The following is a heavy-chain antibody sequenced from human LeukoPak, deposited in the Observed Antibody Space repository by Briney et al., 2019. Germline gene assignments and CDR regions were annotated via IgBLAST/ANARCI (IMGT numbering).Heavy chain of an antibody. Sequence: GGSLRLSCAASGFTFDDYAMHWVRQAPGKGLEWVSLISGDGGSTYYADSVKGRFTISRDNSKNSLYLQMNSLRTEDTALYYCAKDVLLWFGEPYAFDIGGQGTMVTVSS. CDR1: GFTFDDYA. V-gene: IGHV3-43*02. CDR3: AKDVLLWFGEPYAFDI. J-gene: IGHJ3*02. D-gene: IGHD3-10*01. CDR2: ISGDGGST.